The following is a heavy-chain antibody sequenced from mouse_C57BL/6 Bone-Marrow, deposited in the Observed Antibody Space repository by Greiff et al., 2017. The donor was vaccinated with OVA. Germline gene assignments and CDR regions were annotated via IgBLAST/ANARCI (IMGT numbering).Heavy chain of an antibody. CDR2: IYPRSGNT. V-gene: IGHV1-81*01. CDR3: ARGGYYSNYGFDY. J-gene: IGHJ2*01. D-gene: IGHD2-5*01. Sequence: QVQLQQSGAELARPGASVKLSCKASGYTFTSYGISWVKQRTGQGLEWIGEIYPRSGNTYYNEKFKGKATLTADKSSRTAYMELRSLTSEDSAVYFCARGGYYSNYGFDYWGQGTTLTVSS. CDR1: GYTFTSYG.